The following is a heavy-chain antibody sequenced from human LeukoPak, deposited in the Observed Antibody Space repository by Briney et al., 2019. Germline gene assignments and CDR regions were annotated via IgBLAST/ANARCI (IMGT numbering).Heavy chain of an antibody. CDR2: ISSNGGST. CDR3: ARGPRGRGYSYGRFDY. J-gene: IGHJ4*02. Sequence: GGSLRLSCAASGFTFSSYAMHWVRQAPGKGLEYVSSISSNGGSTYYANSVKGRFTISRDNSQNTLYLQMGSLSAEDMAVYYCARGPRGRGYSYGRFDYWGQGTLVTVSS. CDR1: GFTFSSYA. V-gene: IGHV3-64*01. D-gene: IGHD5-18*01.